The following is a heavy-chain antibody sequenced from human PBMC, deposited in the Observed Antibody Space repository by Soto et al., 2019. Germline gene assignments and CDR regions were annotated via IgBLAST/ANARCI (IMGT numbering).Heavy chain of an antibody. D-gene: IGHD4-17*01. V-gene: IGHV1-69*06. CDR1: GGTFSSYA. CDR3: ARDRTAVTTWWEYYYYGMHV. Sequence: QVQLVQSGAEVKKPGSSVKVSCKASGGTFSSYAISWVRQAPGQGLEWMGGIIPIFGTANYAQKFQGRVTITANKSTSTAYMELSSLRSEDTAVYYCARDRTAVTTWWEYYYYGMHVWGQGTTVTVSS. CDR2: IIPIFGTA. J-gene: IGHJ6*02.